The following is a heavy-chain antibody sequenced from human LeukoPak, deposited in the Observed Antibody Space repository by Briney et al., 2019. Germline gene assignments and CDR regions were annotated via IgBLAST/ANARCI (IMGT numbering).Heavy chain of an antibody. J-gene: IGHJ4*02. CDR3: ARHVEYSYGFHFDY. CDR1: GGSISGYH. CDR2: IYYSGST. V-gene: IGHV4-59*08. D-gene: IGHD5-18*01. Sequence: PSETLSLTCTVSGGSISGYHCSWIRQPPGKGLEWIGYIYYSGSTNYNPSLKSRVTISLDTSKNQFSLKLSSVTAADTAVYYCARHVEYSYGFHFDYWGQGALVTVSS.